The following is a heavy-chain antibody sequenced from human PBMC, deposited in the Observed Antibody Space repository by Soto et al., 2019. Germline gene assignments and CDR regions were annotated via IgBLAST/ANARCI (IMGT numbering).Heavy chain of an antibody. J-gene: IGHJ4*02. D-gene: IGHD6-13*01. CDR3: ARDLGSSSWYGEIDY. CDR1: GFTFKTYA. CDR2: ILYDGKDK. V-gene: IGHV3-30*04. Sequence: GGSLRLSCTASGFTFKTYALHWVRQAPGKGLEWVAVILYDGKDKYYADSVRGRFSVSRDNSQNTPYLQMNNLSTDDTAVYYCARDLGSSSWYGEIDYWGQGTLVTVSS.